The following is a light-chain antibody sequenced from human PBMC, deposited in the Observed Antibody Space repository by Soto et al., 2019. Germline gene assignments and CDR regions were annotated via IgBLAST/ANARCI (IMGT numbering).Light chain of an antibody. CDR3: QQYNAN. J-gene: IGKJ4*01. CDR2: DAS. Sequence: DIQMTQSPSTLSASVGDRVTITCRASQNINNWLAWYQLKPGKAPKVLIYDASSLQSGVPPRFSGSGSGTEFTLTINSLQPDDFATYFCQQYNANFGGGTKVDIK. CDR1: QNINNW. V-gene: IGKV1-5*01.